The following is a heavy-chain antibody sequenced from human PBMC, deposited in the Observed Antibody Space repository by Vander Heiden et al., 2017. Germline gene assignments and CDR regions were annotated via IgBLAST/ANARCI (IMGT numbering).Heavy chain of an antibody. CDR3: ARVYCSGDNCYGSSDS. Sequence: EVQVVESGGGLVKPGGSLRLSCAASGFTFSAYSMNWVRQAPGKGLEWVSSISTGSSYIYYTDSVKGRFTISRDNAKNSLYLQMNSLRAEDTAVYYCARVYCSGDNCYGSSDSWGQGTLVIVSS. V-gene: IGHV3-21*02. CDR1: GFTFSAYS. D-gene: IGHD2-15*01. J-gene: IGHJ4*02. CDR2: ISTGSSYI.